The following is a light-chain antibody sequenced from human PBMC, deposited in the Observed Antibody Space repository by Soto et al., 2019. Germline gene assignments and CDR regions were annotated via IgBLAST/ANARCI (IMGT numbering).Light chain of an antibody. V-gene: IGLV2-14*01. CDR2: EVT. Sequence: QSVLTQPASVSGSPGQSITISCTGTTSDVGGYNYVSWYQQLPGKVPKLMIYEVTNRPSGVSTRFSGSKSGNTASLTISGLQAEDEAAYYCFSYTTSSAPDVFGTGTKVTVL. CDR3: FSYTTSSAPDV. CDR1: TSDVGGYNY. J-gene: IGLJ1*01.